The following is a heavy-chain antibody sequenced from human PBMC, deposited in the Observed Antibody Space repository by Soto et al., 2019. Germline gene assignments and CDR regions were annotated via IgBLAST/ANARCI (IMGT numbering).Heavy chain of an antibody. CDR3: AKDRPLSGSYLLES. Sequence: QVQLVESGGGVVQPGRSLRLSCAASGFSLSTYGMHWVRQAPGKGLEWVAVTSYGGSEDYAESVKGRFTISRDNSKNTLYLQMNSLRAEDTAVYYCAKDRPLSGSYLLESWGQGNLVTVSS. J-gene: IGHJ5*02. V-gene: IGHV3-30*18. D-gene: IGHD1-26*01. CDR1: GFSLSTYG. CDR2: TSYGGSE.